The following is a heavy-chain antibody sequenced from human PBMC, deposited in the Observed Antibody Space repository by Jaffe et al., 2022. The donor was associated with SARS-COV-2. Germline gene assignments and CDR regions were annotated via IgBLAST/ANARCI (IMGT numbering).Heavy chain of an antibody. CDR2: IHSDAST. V-gene: IGHV3-66*02. CDR3: ARDPAYYSASPIPGRHYYGMDV. J-gene: IGHJ6*02. D-gene: IGHD3-22*01. Sequence: EVHLVESGGGLVQPGGSLRLSCAASGFAVSSNYMSWVRQAPGKGLDWVSVIHSDASTYYADSVKGRFTISRDNSRNTLYLQMNSLRAEDTAVYYCARDPAYYSASPIPGRHYYGMDVWGQGTTVTVSS. CDR1: GFAVSSNY.